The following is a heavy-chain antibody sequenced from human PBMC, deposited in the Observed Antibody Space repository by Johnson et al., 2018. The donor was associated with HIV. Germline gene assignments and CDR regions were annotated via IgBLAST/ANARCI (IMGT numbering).Heavy chain of an antibody. CDR1: GFTFSSYW. Sequence: MQLVESGGGLVQPGGSLRLSCAASGFTFSSYWMSWVRQAPGKGLEWVANIKQDGREKYYVDSVKGRFTISRDNAKNSLYLQMNSLRAEDTAVYYCAREQFLESDAFDIWGQGTMVTVSS. J-gene: IGHJ3*02. V-gene: IGHV3-7*01. CDR3: AREQFLESDAFDI. D-gene: IGHD3-3*01. CDR2: IKQDGREK.